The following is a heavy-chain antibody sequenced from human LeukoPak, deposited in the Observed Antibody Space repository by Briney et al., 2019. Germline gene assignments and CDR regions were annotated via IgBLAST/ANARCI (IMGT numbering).Heavy chain of an antibody. CDR1: GYTFTTYA. CDR3: ARQMPLGEFDY. Sequence: ASVKVSCKASGYTFTTYAMHWVRQAPGQRLEWMGWISGGNGNTRYPQKFQGRVTFTRDTSASTAYMELSSLRSEDTAVYYCARQMPLGEFDYWGQGTLVTVSS. D-gene: IGHD2-2*01. CDR2: ISGGNGNT. J-gene: IGHJ4*02. V-gene: IGHV1-3*01.